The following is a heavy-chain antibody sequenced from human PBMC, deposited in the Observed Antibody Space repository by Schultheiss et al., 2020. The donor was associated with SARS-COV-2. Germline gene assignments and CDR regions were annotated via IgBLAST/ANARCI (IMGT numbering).Heavy chain of an antibody. V-gene: IGHV4-39*01. CDR1: GGSISSSSYY. CDR3: ARHCSSTSCYTDWFDP. J-gene: IGHJ5*02. Sequence: SQTLSLTCTVSGGSISSSSYYWGWIRQPQGKGLEWIGSIYYSGSTYYNPSLKSRVTISVDTSKNQFSLKLSSVTAADTAVYYCARHCSSTSCYTDWFDPWGQGTLVTVSS. CDR2: IYYSGST. D-gene: IGHD2-2*02.